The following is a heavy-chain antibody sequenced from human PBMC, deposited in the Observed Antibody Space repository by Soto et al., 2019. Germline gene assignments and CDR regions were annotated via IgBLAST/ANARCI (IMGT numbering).Heavy chain of an antibody. CDR3: VRRHVSATGIDWFDP. CDR2: INAANGDT. Sequence: SVKVSCEASGYTFTSYGIHWVRQAPVQRLEWMGWINAANGDTKYSPKFQGRVTITRDTSASKAYMELSSLRSEDTAVYYCVRRHVSATGIDWFDPWGQGTLVTV. CDR1: GYTFTSYG. J-gene: IGHJ5*02. V-gene: IGHV1-3*01. D-gene: IGHD6-13*01.